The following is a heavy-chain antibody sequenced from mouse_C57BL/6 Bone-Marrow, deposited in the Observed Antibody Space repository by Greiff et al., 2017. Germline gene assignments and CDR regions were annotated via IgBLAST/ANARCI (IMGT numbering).Heavy chain of an antibody. CDR2: SRNKANDYTT. CDR1: GFTFSDFY. D-gene: IGHD1-1*01. CDR3: ARDADTTVVATNFDC. Sequence: DVMLVESGGGLVQSGRSLRLSCATSGFTFSDFYIEWVRQAPGKGLEWIAASRNKANDYTTAYSASVKGRIIVSRDTSQSILYLQMNALRAEDTAIYYCARDADTTVVATNFDCWGEGTTLTVSS. J-gene: IGHJ2*01. V-gene: IGHV7-1*01.